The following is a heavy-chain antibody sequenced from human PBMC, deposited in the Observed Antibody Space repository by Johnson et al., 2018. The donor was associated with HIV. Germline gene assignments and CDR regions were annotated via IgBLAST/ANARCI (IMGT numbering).Heavy chain of an antibody. J-gene: IGHJ3*02. V-gene: IGHV3-30*04. CDR3: VRGLDI. CDR2: IAYDGSNK. Sequence: QVQLVESGGGLVQPGGSLKLSCAASGFTFSSYAMHWVRQAPGKGLEWVAVIAYDGSNKYYVDSVKGRYTICRDNSKNTLYLQMNSLRAEDTAVYYCVRGLDIWGQGTEVTVSS. CDR1: GFTFSSYA.